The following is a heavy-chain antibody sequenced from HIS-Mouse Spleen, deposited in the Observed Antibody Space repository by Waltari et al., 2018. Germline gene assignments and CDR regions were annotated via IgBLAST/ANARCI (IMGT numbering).Heavy chain of an antibody. CDR3: AKDKHHAFDY. CDR1: GLPFSSYG. Sequence: QVQLVESGGGLVQPGRSLRLSCAGSGLPFSSYGMHWVRQAPGKGLEGVAVISYDGSNKYYADSVKGRFTISRDNSKNTLYLQMNSLRAEDTAVYYCAKDKHHAFDYWGQGTLVTVSS. CDR2: ISYDGSNK. J-gene: IGHJ4*02. V-gene: IGHV3-30*18.